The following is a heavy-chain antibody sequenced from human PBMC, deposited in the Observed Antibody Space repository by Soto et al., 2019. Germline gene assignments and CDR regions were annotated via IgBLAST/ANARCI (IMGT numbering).Heavy chain of an antibody. V-gene: IGHV1-69*13. CDR3: AREPGEGYYYDSSGFPV. CDR1: AGTFSSYA. Sequence: GASVKVSCKASAGTFSSYAISWVRQAPGQRLEWMGGIIPIFGTANYAQKFQGRVTITADESTSTAYMELSSLRSEDTAVYYCAREPGEGYYYDSSGFPVWGQGTMVTVSS. D-gene: IGHD3-22*01. CDR2: IIPIFGTA. J-gene: IGHJ3*01.